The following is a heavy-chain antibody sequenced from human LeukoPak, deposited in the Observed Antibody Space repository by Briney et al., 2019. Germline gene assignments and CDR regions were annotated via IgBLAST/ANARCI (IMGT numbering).Heavy chain of an antibody. V-gene: IGHV4-34*01. Sequence: SETLSLTCAVYGGSFSGYYWSWIRQPPGKGLEWIGEINHSGSTNYNPSLKSRVTISVDTPKNQFSLKLSSVTAADTAVYYCARLVAAAFDYWGQGTLVTVSS. CDR3: ARLVAAAFDY. J-gene: IGHJ4*02. CDR2: INHSGST. D-gene: IGHD6-13*01. CDR1: GGSFSGYY.